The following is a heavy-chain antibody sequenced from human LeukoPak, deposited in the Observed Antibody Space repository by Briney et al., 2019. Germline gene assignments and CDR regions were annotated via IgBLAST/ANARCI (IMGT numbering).Heavy chain of an antibody. CDR2: IWYDGSNK. V-gene: IGHV3-30*02. D-gene: IGHD1-26*01. CDR3: AKAQRGSSYAFDI. J-gene: IGHJ3*02. CDR1: GFTFSSYG. Sequence: GGSLRLSCAASGFTFSSYGLHWVRQAPGKGLEWVAVIWYDGSNKYYADSVKGRFTISRDNSKNTLYLQMNSLRAEDTAVYYCAKAQRGSSYAFDIWGQGTMVTVSS.